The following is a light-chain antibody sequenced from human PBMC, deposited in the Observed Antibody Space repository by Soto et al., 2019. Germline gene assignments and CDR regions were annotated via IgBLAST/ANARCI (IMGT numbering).Light chain of an antibody. CDR1: SNDIGGYNL. Sequence: QSALTQPTSVSGSPGQSITISCTGTSNDIGGYNLVSWYQQHPGKAPKLIIYEASERPSGVSDRFSGSRSGNTASLTISTLQAEDEADYSCCSFAGGATFVFGGGTKHRP. CDR2: EAS. CDR3: CSFAGGATFV. J-gene: IGLJ2*01. V-gene: IGLV2-23*02.